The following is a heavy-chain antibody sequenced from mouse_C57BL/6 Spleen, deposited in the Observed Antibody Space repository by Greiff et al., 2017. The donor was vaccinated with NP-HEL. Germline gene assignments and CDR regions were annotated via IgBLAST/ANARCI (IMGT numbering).Heavy chain of an antibody. D-gene: IGHD3-2*02. CDR2: IHPNSGST. CDR1: GYTFTSYW. V-gene: IGHV1-64*01. J-gene: IGHJ3*01. CDR3: AKGSGYVGDWFAY. Sequence: VQLKQPGAELVKPGASVKLSCKASGYTFTSYWMHWVKQRPGQGLEWIGMIHPNSGSTNYNEKFKSKATLTVDKSSSTAYMQLSSLTSEDSAVYYCAKGSGYVGDWFAYWGQGTLVTVSA.